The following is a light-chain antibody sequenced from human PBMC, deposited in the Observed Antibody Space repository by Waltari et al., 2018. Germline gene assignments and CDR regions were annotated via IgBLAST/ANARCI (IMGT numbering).Light chain of an antibody. Sequence: DIQMTQSPSSLPASVGDRVTITCQASQDISNHLNWYQRKPGKAPELLIYDTTTLQTGVPSRFSGSGSRTDFTLTISSLQPEDIGTYYCQHYHNLPLTFGGGTKVEI. V-gene: IGKV1-33*01. J-gene: IGKJ4*01. CDR3: QHYHNLPLT. CDR1: QDISNH. CDR2: DTT.